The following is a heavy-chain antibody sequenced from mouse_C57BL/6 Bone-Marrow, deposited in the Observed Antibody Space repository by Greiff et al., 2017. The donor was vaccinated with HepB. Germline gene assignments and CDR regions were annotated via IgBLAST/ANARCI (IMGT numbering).Heavy chain of an antibody. J-gene: IGHJ3*01. CDR2: ISDGGSYT. V-gene: IGHV5-4*03. D-gene: IGHD2-4*01. CDR3: ASVDYEPYRAWFAY. Sequence: EVKVVESGGGLVKPGGSLKLSCAASGFTFSSYAMSWVRQTPEKRLEWVATISDGGSYTCYPDNVKGRFTISRDNAKNNLYLQMSHLKSEDTAMYYCASVDYEPYRAWFAYWGQGTLVTVSA. CDR1: GFTFSSYA.